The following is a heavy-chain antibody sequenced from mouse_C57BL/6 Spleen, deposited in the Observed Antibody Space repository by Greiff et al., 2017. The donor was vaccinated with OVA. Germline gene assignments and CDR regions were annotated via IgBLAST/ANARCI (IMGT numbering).Heavy chain of an antibody. CDR2: IDPYDSDT. J-gene: IGHJ2*01. D-gene: IGHD2-3*01. CDR1: GFTFTSYW. V-gene: IGHV1-52*01. Sequence: QVQLQQPGAELVRPGSSVKLSCKASGFTFTSYWMHWVKQRPKQGLEWIGNIDPYDSDTHYNQKFKDKATLTVDKSSSTAYMQLSSLTSDDSAVYNCARRIYDGYLVDYWGQGTTLTVSS. CDR3: ARRIYDGYLVDY.